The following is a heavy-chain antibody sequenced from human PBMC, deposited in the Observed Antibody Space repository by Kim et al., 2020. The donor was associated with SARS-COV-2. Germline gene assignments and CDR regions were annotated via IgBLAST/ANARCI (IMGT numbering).Heavy chain of an antibody. CDR3: AKAEGGLKSTMIVVVIPHPYYFDY. CDR1: GFTFSSYA. Sequence: GGSLRLSCAASGFTFSSYAMSWVRQAPGKGLEWVSAISGSGGSTYYADSVKGRFTISRDNSKNTLYLQMNSLRAEDTAVYYCAKAEGGLKSTMIVVVIPHPYYFDYWGQGTLVTVSS. J-gene: IGHJ4*02. V-gene: IGHV3-23*01. CDR2: ISGSGGST. D-gene: IGHD3-22*01.